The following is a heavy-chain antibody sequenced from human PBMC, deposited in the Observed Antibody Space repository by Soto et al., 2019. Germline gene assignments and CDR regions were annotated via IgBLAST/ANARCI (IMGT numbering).Heavy chain of an antibody. V-gene: IGHV5-51*01. D-gene: IGHD3-9*01. Sequence: GESLKISCKSSGYSFTDYWIGWVRQMPGKGLEWMGIIYPGDSDARYSPSFQGQVTISVDTSINTAFLRWNSLTASDTAMYYCARQADYNIWTGYFYYFDYWGQGSLVTVS. CDR1: GYSFTDYW. J-gene: IGHJ4*02. CDR2: IYPGDSDA. CDR3: ARQADYNIWTGYFYYFDY.